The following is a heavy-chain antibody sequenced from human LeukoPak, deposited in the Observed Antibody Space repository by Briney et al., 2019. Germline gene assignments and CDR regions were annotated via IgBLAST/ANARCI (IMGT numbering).Heavy chain of an antibody. CDR1: GYTFTSYD. CDR2: MNPNSGTT. CDR3: ARRTGYYNYMDV. J-gene: IGHJ6*03. D-gene: IGHD2-8*02. V-gene: IGHV1-8*01. Sequence: ASVKVSCKASGYTFTSYDMNWVRQATGQGLEWMGWMNPNSGTTGYAQKFQGRVTMTRNASISTAYMELSSLRSEDTAVYYCARRTGYYNYMDVWGKGTTVTVSS.